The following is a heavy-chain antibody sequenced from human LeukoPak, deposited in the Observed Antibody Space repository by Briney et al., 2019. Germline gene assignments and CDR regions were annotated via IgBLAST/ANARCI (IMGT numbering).Heavy chain of an antibody. Sequence: GETLKISRRGSGYSFTSYWIGWVRQMPGKGLGWIGIIYPGDSDTRYSSSFQGQVTISADKSIRTAYLQWSSLKPSDTAIYYCARPSTTVDWYFDLWGRGTLVTVSS. CDR3: ARPSTTVDWYFDL. D-gene: IGHD4-17*01. CDR1: GYSFTSYW. V-gene: IGHV5-51*01. CDR2: IYPGDSDT. J-gene: IGHJ2*01.